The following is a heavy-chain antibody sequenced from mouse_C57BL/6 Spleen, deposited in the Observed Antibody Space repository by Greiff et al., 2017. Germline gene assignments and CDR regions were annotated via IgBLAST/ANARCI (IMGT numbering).Heavy chain of an antibody. CDR3: ARWGYGSSLLDY. V-gene: IGHV1-64*01. CDR1: GYTFTSYW. D-gene: IGHD1-1*01. Sequence: QVQLKQPGAELVKPGASVKLSCKASGYTFTSYWMHWVKQRPGQGLEWIGMIHPNSGSTNYNEKFKSKATLTVDKSSSTAYMQRSSLTSEDSAVYYCARWGYGSSLLDYWGQGTTLTVSS. CDR2: IHPNSGST. J-gene: IGHJ2*01.